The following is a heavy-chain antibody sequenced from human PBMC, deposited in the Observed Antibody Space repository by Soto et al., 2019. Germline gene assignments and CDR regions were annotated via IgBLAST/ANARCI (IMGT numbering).Heavy chain of an antibody. CDR3: ARSVLPATIAARPILYYYYYGMDV. CDR1: GVPFRSYS. D-gene: IGHD6-6*01. CDR2: VIPIFGTA. V-gene: IGHV1-69*13. Sequence: GASVKVSCKGSGVPFRSYSISWVRQAPGQGLEWKGGVIPIFGTANYAQKFQGRVTITADESTSTAYMELSSLRSEDTAVYYCARSVLPATIAARPILYYYYYGMDVWGQGTTVTVSS. J-gene: IGHJ6*02.